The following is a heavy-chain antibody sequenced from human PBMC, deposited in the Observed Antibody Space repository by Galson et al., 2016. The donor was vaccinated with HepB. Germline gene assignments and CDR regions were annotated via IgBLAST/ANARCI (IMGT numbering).Heavy chain of an antibody. CDR1: YY. D-gene: IGHD5-12*01. CDR2: INHSGNT. J-gene: IGHJ5*02. Sequence: YYWTWICQPPGKGLEWIGEINHSGNTNYNPSLKSRVNLSVDMSKKQISLELTSVTAADTAIYFCARGTYYDSATRFDHWGQGSLVTVAS. V-gene: IGHV4-34*01. CDR3: ARGTYYDSATRFDH.